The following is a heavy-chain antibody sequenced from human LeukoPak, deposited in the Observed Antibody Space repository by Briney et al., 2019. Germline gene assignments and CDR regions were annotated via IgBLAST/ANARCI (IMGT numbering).Heavy chain of an antibody. Sequence: PGGSLRLSCAASGFTFSSYAMSWVRQAPGKGLEWVSAISGSGGSTYYADSVKGRFTISRDNSKNTLYLQMNSLRAEDTAVYYRACPPHPHRYCSSTSCRNYYYYYMDVWGKGTTVTVSS. D-gene: IGHD2-2*01. CDR3: ACPPHPHRYCSSTSCRNYYYYYMDV. CDR2: ISGSGGST. J-gene: IGHJ6*03. V-gene: IGHV3-23*01. CDR1: GFTFSSYA.